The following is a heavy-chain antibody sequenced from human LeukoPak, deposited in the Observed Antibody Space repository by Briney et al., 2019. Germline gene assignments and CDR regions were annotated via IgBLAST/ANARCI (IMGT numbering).Heavy chain of an antibody. Sequence: ASVKVSCKASGYTFTNYYMHWVRQAPGQGLEWMGIINTSGGNTSYAQKFQGRATMTSDMSTSTLFMALSRLRAEDTAVYYCARDLGGYSNYKQAGVDYWGQGTLVTVSS. J-gene: IGHJ4*02. D-gene: IGHD4-11*01. CDR3: ARDLGGYSNYKQAGVDY. CDR1: GYTFTNYY. V-gene: IGHV1-46*01. CDR2: INTSGGNT.